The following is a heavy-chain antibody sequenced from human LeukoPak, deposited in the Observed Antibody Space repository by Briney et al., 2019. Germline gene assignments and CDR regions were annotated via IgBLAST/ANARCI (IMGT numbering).Heavy chain of an antibody. D-gene: IGHD1-26*01. CDR2: ISSSSSDT. CDR3: ARVGATWYFQH. J-gene: IGHJ1*01. Sequence: GGSLRLSCAASGFTFSDYYLTWIRQAPGKGLEWVSYISSSSSDTNYADSVRGRFTISRDNANKSLYLQMNSLRDEDTAVYYCARVGATWYFQHWGQGDPVAVSS. V-gene: IGHV3-11*06. CDR1: GFTFSDYY.